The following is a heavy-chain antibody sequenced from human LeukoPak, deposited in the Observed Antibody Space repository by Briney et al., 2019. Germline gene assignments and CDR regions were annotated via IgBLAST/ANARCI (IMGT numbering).Heavy chain of an antibody. CDR1: GYTFTGYD. CDR2: INPNSGGT. D-gene: IGHD6-13*01. CDR3: AGVRQQLTYYYYMDV. Sequence: GASVKVSCEASGYTFTGYDMHWVRQAPGQGLEWMGWINPNSGGTNYAQKFQGRVTMTRDTSISTDYMELSRLRSDDTAVYYCAGVRQQLTYYYYMDVWGKGTTVTISS. V-gene: IGHV1-2*02. J-gene: IGHJ6*03.